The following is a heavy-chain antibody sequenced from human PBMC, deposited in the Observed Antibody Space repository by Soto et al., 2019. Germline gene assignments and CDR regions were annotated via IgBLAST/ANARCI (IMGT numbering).Heavy chain of an antibody. V-gene: IGHV3-48*01. D-gene: IGHD4-17*01. Sequence: GGSLRLSCAASGFTFSSYSMNWVRQAPGKGLEWVSYISSSSSTIYYADSVKGRFTISRDNAKNSLYLQMNSLRAEDTAVYYCARPPFNYGDYVLDYWGQGTLVTVSS. CDR1: GFTFSSYS. CDR2: ISSSSSTI. J-gene: IGHJ4*02. CDR3: ARPPFNYGDYVLDY.